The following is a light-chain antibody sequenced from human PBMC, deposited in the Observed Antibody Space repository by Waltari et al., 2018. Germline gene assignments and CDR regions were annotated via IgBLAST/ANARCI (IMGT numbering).Light chain of an antibody. CDR1: QSISSY. J-gene: IGKJ2*01. CDR2: AAS. V-gene: IGKV1-39*01. CDR3: QQSYSTPPYT. Sequence: DIQMTQSPSSLSASVGDRVTITCRASQSISSYLNWYQQKPGKGPKLLIYAASSLKSGVPSRFTGSGSGTDFTLTISSLQPEDFATYYCQQSYSTPPYTFGQGTKLDIK.